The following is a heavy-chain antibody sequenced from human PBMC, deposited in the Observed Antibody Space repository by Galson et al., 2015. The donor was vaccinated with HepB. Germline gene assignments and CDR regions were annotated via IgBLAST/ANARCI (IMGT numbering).Heavy chain of an antibody. CDR1: GFTFSGSA. Sequence: SLRLSCAASGFTFSGSAMHWVRQASGKGLEWVGRIRSKANSYATAYAASVKGRFTISRDDSKNTAYLQMNSLKTEDTAAYYCTRPDYGSGSYYNVGYWGQGTLVTVSS. D-gene: IGHD3-10*01. CDR2: IRSKANSYAT. CDR3: TRPDYGSGSYYNVGY. J-gene: IGHJ4*02. V-gene: IGHV3-73*01.